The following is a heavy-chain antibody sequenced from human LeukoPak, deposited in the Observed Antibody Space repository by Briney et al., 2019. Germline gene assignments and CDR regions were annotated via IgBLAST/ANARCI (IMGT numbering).Heavy chain of an antibody. D-gene: IGHD2-15*01. CDR1: GGSISSYY. J-gene: IGHJ4*02. V-gene: IGHV4-59*01. Sequence: SETLSLTCTVSGGSISSYYWSWIRQPPGKGLEWIGYIYHSGSTNYNPSLKSRVTISVDTSKNQFSLKLSSVTAADTAVYYCARYSSGFSFGYWGQGTLVTVSS. CDR3: ARYSSGFSFGY. CDR2: IYHSGST.